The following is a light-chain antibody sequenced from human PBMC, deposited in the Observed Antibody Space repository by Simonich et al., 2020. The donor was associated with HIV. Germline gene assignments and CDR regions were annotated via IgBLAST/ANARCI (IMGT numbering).Light chain of an antibody. CDR1: QSLVHSDGNTY. CDR2: KVS. CDR3: MQGTHWPPIT. V-gene: IGKV2-30*02. Sequence: DVVMTQSPLSLPVTLGQPASISCRSSQSLVHSDGNTYLNWFQQRPGPSPRRLIYKVSNRDSGDPDRFRGSGSGTDFTLKISRVEAEDIGVNYCMQGTHWPPITFGGGTKVEIK. J-gene: IGKJ4*01.